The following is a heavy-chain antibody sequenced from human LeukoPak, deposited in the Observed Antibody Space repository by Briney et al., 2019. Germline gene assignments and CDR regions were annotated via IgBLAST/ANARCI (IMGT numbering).Heavy chain of an antibody. J-gene: IGHJ4*02. CDR2: ISYDGSNK. Sequence: GRSLRLSCAASGFTFSSYAMHWVRQAPGKGLEWVAVISYDGSNKYYADSVKGRFTISRDNSKNTLYLQMNSLRAEDTAVYYCARGWDYDILTGYPHYFDYWGQGTLVTVSS. CDR1: GFTFSSYA. CDR3: ARGWDYDILTGYPHYFDY. D-gene: IGHD3-9*01. V-gene: IGHV3-30-3*01.